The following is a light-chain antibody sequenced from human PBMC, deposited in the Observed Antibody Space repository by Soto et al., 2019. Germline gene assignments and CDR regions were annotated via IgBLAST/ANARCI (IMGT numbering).Light chain of an antibody. J-gene: IGKJ4*01. CDR1: HDINYY. CDR3: QQYYDDLRT. Sequence: DIQMTQSPSSLYASVGDRVSITCQASHDINYYLNWYQQKPGTAPKLLIYDASNLQAGVTPRFSGGGSGTSFVLIISNLQPEDIATYYCQQYYDDLRTFGGGTKVEI. V-gene: IGKV1-33*01. CDR2: DAS.